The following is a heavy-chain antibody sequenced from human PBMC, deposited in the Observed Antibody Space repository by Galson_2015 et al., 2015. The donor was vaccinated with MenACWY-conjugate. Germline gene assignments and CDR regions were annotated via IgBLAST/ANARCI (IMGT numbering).Heavy chain of an antibody. CDR2: IRSLNGDI. CDR1: GFDISDDG. Sequence: SLRLSCAASGFDISDDGINWVRQAPGKGLEWVSSIRSLNGDIHYGDSVKGRFTISRDNAENSVYLQMNSLRAEDTAVYYCARDKQYYVNDNHYFYGVDVWGQGTTVTVSS. V-gene: IGHV3-21*01. CDR3: ARDKQYYVNDNHYFYGVDV. J-gene: IGHJ6*02. D-gene: IGHD3-16*01.